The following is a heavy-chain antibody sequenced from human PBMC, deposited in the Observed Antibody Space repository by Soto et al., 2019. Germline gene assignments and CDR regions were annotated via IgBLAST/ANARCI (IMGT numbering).Heavy chain of an antibody. CDR3: ARDPRPSYESSGYYVSAY. D-gene: IGHD3-22*01. CDR1: GFTFNTYS. J-gene: IGHJ4*02. CDR2: ISSSSSYI. V-gene: IGHV3-21*01. Sequence: SLRLSCAASGFTFNTYSMNWVRQAPGKGLEWVSFISSSSSYIYYADSVKGRFTISRDNAKNSLYLQMNSLRAEDTAVYYCARDPRPSYESSGYYVSAYWGQGTLVTVSS.